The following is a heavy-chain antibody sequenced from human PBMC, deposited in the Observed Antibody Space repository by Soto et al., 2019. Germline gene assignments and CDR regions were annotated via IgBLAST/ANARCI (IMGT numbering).Heavy chain of an antibody. J-gene: IGHJ2*01. CDR1: GFTFSSYA. CDR3: ARPLWRDDYNWGYFDL. Sequence: QVQLVESGGGVVQPGRSLRLSCAASGFTFSSYAMHWVRQAPGKGLEWVAVISYDGSNKYYADSVKGRFTISRDNFKNTLYLQMNSLRTEDTAVYYGARPLWRDDYNWGYFDLWGRGTLVTVSS. D-gene: IGHD4-4*01. CDR2: ISYDGSNK. V-gene: IGHV3-30-3*01.